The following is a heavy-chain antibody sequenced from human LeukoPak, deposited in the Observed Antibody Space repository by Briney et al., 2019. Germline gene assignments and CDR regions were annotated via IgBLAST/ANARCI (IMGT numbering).Heavy chain of an antibody. D-gene: IGHD2-2*02. Sequence: SETLSLTCTVSGGSISSGTYYYSWIRQSPGKGLEWIGYMYHSGNTFYNPSLKSRVTISVDNSKNLFSLRLNSVTAADTAVYYCARFIGWVVPAAIRPNYYYYMDVWGQGTLITVSS. CDR3: ARFIGWVVPAAIRPNYYYYMDV. CDR1: GGSISSGTYY. J-gene: IGHJ6*03. V-gene: IGHV4-30-2*05. CDR2: MYHSGNT.